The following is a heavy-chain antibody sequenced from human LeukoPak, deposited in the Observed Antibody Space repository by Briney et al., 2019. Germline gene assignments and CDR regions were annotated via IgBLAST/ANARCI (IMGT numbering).Heavy chain of an antibody. V-gene: IGHV3-43*01. CDR3: AKDDSSGYFNGIDY. CDR1: GFTFDDYT. CDR2: ISWDGGST. Sequence: PGGPLRLSCAASGFTFDDYTMHWVRQAPGKGLEWVSLISWDGGSTYYADSVKGRFTISRDNSKNSLYLQMNSLRTEDTALYYCAKDDSSGYFNGIDYWGQGTLVTVSS. D-gene: IGHD3-22*01. J-gene: IGHJ4*02.